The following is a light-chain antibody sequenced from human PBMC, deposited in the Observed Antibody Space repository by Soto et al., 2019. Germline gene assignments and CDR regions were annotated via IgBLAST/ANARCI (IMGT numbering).Light chain of an antibody. CDR2: SAS. Sequence: DVQITQYPSSLSASVGDRVTVTCRASQSISSYLNWYQQKPGKAPNLLIYSASSLQSGVPSRFSGSGSETDFTLTISSLQPEDFATYSCQQSNSITWTFGQGTKVDIK. J-gene: IGKJ1*01. CDR3: QQSNSITWT. CDR1: QSISSY. V-gene: IGKV1-39*01.